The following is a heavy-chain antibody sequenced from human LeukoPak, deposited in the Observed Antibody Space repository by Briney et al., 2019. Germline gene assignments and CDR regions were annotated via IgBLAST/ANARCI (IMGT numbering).Heavy chain of an antibody. J-gene: IGHJ4*02. Sequence: GGSLRLSCAASGFTFSTYAMSWVRQAPGKGLEGVSAIIGSSSSTYYADSVKGRFTISRDNSKNTLFLQMYNRLNAATAVHYCAIDRAQQLVLDCWVQGTLVIVSA. V-gene: IGHV3-23*01. D-gene: IGHD6-13*01. CDR1: GFTFSTYA. CDR3: AIDRAQQLVLDC. CDR2: IIGSSSST.